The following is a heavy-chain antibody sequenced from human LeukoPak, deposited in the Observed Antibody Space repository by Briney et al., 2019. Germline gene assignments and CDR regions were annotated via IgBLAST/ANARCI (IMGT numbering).Heavy chain of an antibody. CDR3: ARTSWDSSGPPFY. J-gene: IGHJ4*02. D-gene: IGHD3-22*01. CDR1: GYTFTGYY. Sequence: ASVKVSCKASGYTFTGYYMHWVRQAPGQGLEWMGIINPSGGSTNYAQKLQGRVTMTTDTSTSTAYMELRSLRSDDTAVYYCARTSWDSSGPPFYWGQGTLVTVSS. CDR2: INPSGGST. V-gene: IGHV1-46*01.